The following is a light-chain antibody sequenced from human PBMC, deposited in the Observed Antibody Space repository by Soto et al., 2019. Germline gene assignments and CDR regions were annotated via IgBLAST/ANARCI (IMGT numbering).Light chain of an antibody. J-gene: IGLJ3*02. Sequence: QSVLTQPPSVSAAPGQKVTISCSGSSSNIGNNYVSWYQQLPGTAPKLLIYDSEQRPSGIPDRFSGSKSGTSATLGITGLQTGDEADYYCGTWDNSLNGAVFGGGTKLTVL. CDR1: SSNIGNNY. CDR3: GTWDNSLNGAV. CDR2: DSE. V-gene: IGLV1-51*01.